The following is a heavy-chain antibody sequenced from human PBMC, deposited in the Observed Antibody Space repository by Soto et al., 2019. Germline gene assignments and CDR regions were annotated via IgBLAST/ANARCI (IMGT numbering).Heavy chain of an antibody. CDR3: AREYSSSSWYYYYYMDV. D-gene: IGHD6-6*01. V-gene: IGHV3-33*01. CDR1: GFTFSSYG. J-gene: IGHJ6*03. Sequence: QVQLVESGGGVVQPGRSLSLSCAASGFTFSSYGMHWVRQAPGKGLEWVAVIWYDGSNKYYADSVKGRFTISRDNSKNMLYLQMNSLRAEDTAVYYCAREYSSSSWYYYYYMDVWGKGTTVTVSS. CDR2: IWYDGSNK.